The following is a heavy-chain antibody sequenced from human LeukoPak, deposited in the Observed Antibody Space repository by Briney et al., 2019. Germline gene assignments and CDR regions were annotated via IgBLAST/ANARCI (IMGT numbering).Heavy chain of an antibody. CDR3: ARTGYYDNWFDP. Sequence: GGSLRLSCEASGFTFTSYSMNWVRQAPGKGLEWVSYISSSSSTIYYADSVKGRFTISRDNAKNSLYLQMNSLRAKDTAVYYCARTGYYDNWFDPWGQGTLVTISS. V-gene: IGHV3-48*01. CDR2: ISSSSSTI. CDR1: GFTFTSYS. D-gene: IGHD3-9*01. J-gene: IGHJ5*02.